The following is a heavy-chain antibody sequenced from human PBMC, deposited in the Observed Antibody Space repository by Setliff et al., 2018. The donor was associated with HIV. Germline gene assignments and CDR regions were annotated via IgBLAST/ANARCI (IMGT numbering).Heavy chain of an antibody. V-gene: IGHV1-69*13. CDR2: VIPIFGTA. CDR1: GGTFSSYA. J-gene: IGHJ4*02. Sequence: SVKVSCKASGGTFSSYAITWVRQAPGQGIEWMGGVIPIFGTAKYAQKFQVRVTFTADESTTTAYMELSSLRSEDTAVYYCARDKYSSSENFDYWGQGTLVTVSS. CDR3: ARDKYSSSENFDY. D-gene: IGHD6-6*01.